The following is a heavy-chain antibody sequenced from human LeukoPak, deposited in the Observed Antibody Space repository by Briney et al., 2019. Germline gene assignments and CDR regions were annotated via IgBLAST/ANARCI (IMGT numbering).Heavy chain of an antibody. CDR3: ARDRVGARVFDY. D-gene: IGHD1-26*01. Sequence: ASVNVSFKASGYTFTSYGISWVRQAPGQGREWMGWNSAYNGNINYAQKLQGRVTMTTDTSTRRAYLELRRLRSDDRAVYYCARDRVGARVFDYWGQGSLVTVSS. CDR2: NSAYNGNI. J-gene: IGHJ4*02. V-gene: IGHV1-18*01. CDR1: GYTFTSYG.